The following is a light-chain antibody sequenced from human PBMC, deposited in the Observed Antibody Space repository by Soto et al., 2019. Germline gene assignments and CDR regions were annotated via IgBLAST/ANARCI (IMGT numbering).Light chain of an antibody. V-gene: IGKV1-17*03. Sequence: DIQMTQSPSAMSASVGDRVTITCRASQGISNHLVWFQQRPGKVPKRPIYDASSLQTGVPSRFSGSGYGTDFTLTISSLQPEDFATYYCLQHTNFPLTFGQGTRLEIK. CDR2: DAS. J-gene: IGKJ5*01. CDR1: QGISNH. CDR3: LQHTNFPLT.